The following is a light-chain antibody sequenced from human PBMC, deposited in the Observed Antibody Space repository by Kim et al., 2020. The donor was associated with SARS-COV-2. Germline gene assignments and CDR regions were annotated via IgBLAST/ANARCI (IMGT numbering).Light chain of an antibody. CDR1: SLRSYY. CDR2: GKN. Sequence: SSELTQDPAVSVALGQTVRITCQGDSLRSYYVTWYQQKPGQAPILVIYGKNNRPTGIQDRFYGSSSGNTASLTIIGTQGGGEDDYYCNSRVSNDNVVYGG. J-gene: IGLJ2*01. V-gene: IGLV3-19*01. CDR3: NSRVSNDNVV.